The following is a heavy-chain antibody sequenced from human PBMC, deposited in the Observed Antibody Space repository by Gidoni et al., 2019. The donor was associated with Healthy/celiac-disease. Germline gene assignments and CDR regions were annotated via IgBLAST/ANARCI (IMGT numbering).Heavy chain of an antibody. CDR1: GGSFSCYY. Sequence: VQLQQWGAGLLKPSETLSLPCAVYGGSFSCYYWSWIRQPPGQGLEWIGESNTSGSTNYNPSLKSRVTISVDTSKNQFSLKLSSVTAADTAVYYCARAGIEDYWGQGTLVTVSS. D-gene: IGHD2-21*01. J-gene: IGHJ4*02. CDR3: ARAGIEDY. V-gene: IGHV4-34*01. CDR2: SNTSGST.